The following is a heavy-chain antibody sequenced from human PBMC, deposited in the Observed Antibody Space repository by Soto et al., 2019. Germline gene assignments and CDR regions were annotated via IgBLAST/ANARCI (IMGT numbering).Heavy chain of an antibody. CDR3: ARSGSSSWSLSYYYYGMDV. CDR1: GGSISSYY. CDR2: IYYSGST. Sequence: LSLTCTVSGGSISSYYWSWIRQPPGKGLEWIGYIYYSGSTNYNPSLKSRVTISVDTSKNQFSLKLSSVTAADTAVYYCARSGSSSWSLSYYYYGMDVWGQGTTVTVSS. V-gene: IGHV4-59*01. D-gene: IGHD6-13*01. J-gene: IGHJ6*02.